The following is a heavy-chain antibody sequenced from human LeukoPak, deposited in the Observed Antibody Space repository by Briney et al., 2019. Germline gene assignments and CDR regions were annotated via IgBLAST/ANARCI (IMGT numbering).Heavy chain of an antibody. D-gene: IGHD2-2*01. Sequence: EGSLRLSCAASGFTFSSYWMTWVRQAPGKGLEWVSNIKQDGSEKYYVDSVKGRFTISRDNAKNSPYLQMNSLRAEDTAVYYCARGEDIVVVPVSGLGYWGQGTLVTVSS. CDR3: ARGEDIVVVPVSGLGY. CDR1: GFTFSSYW. J-gene: IGHJ4*02. V-gene: IGHV3-7*01. CDR2: IKQDGSEK.